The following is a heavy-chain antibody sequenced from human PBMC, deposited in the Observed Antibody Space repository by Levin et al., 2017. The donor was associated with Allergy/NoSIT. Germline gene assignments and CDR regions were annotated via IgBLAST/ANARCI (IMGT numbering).Heavy chain of an antibody. CDR2: IRQDGSER. Sequence: GGSLRLSCVGSGFSFNKYWMSWVRQAPGQGLEWVADIRQDGSERYYLDSVKGRFTISRDNAKKSLFLQMQFLSADDTAMYYCSTGPDCDFPLGWFDYWGQGTLVSVSS. CDR1: GFSFNKYW. J-gene: IGHJ5*01. CDR3: STGPDCDFPLGWFDY. V-gene: IGHV3-7*01. D-gene: IGHD3-9*01.